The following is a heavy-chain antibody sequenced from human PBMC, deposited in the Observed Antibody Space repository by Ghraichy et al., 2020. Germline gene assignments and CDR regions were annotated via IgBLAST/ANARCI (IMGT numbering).Heavy chain of an antibody. CDR3: AGGNGYYYSYYGLNV. Sequence: SETLSLTCTVSGGSVSSYYWSWIRQPPGKGLEWIGYIHYSGSTDYNPSLKSRVTISIDTSKNQFSLRLTSVTAADTAVYFCAGGNGYYYSYYGLNVWGRGTTVTVSS. CDR1: GGSVSSYY. D-gene: IGHD4-23*01. V-gene: IGHV4-59*02. CDR2: IHYSGST. J-gene: IGHJ6*02.